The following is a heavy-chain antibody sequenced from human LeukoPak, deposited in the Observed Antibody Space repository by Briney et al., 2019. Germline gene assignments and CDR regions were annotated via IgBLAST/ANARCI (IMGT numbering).Heavy chain of an antibody. J-gene: IGHJ4*02. CDR1: GFTFSSYS. CDR2: ISSSSRTI. D-gene: IGHD3-3*01. Sequence: GGSLRLSCTASGFTFSSYSMNWVRQAPGKGLEWVSHISSSSRTIYYADSVKGRLTISRDNAKNSLYLQMNSLRAEDTAVYYCARELTIFGVVGIYWGQGTLVTVSS. V-gene: IGHV3-48*04. CDR3: ARELTIFGVVGIY.